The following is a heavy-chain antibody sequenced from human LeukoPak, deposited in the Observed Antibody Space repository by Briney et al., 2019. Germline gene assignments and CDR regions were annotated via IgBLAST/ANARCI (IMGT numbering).Heavy chain of an antibody. D-gene: IGHD2-15*01. CDR2: IIPIFGTA. V-gene: IGHV1-69*05. J-gene: IGHJ4*02. CDR1: GYTFTGYY. CDR3: ASSPVGYCSGGSCFWGFDY. Sequence: ASVKVSCKASGYTFTGYYMHWVRQAPGQGLEWMGGIIPIFGTANYAQKFQGRVTITTDQSTSTAYMELSSLRSEDPAVYYCASSPVGYCSGGSCFWGFDYWGQGTLVTVSS.